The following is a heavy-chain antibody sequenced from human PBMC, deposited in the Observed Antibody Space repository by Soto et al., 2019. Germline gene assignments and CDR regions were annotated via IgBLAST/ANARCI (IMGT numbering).Heavy chain of an antibody. V-gene: IGHV5-51*01. CDR2: IYPGDSDT. D-gene: IGHD5-18*01. J-gene: IGHJ4*02. Sequence: GESLKISCKGSGYSFTSYWIGWVLQIPGKGLEWMGIIYPGDSDTRYSPSFQGQVTISADKSISTAYLQWSSLKASDTAMYYCARQLELWLPENDCWGQGTLVTVSS. CDR3: ARQLELWLPENDC. CDR1: GYSFTSYW.